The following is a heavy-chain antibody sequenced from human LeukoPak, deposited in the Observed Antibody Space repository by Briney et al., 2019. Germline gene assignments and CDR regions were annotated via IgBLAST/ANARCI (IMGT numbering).Heavy chain of an antibody. D-gene: IGHD3-10*01. CDR3: ARSSYTSGSSYFDY. Sequence: GGAPRLSFAASGFTFSGYYKSWIPPAPGEGAELLLYISSTTSYTDYADSVKGRFTISKDNAKNSLYLQMNSLRAEDTAVYYCARSSYTSGSSYFDYWGQGTQVTVSA. V-gene: IGHV3-11*03. J-gene: IGHJ4*02. CDR2: ISSTTSYT. CDR1: GFTFSGYY.